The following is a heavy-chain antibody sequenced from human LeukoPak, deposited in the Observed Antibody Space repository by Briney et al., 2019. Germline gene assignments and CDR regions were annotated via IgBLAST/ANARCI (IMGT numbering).Heavy chain of an antibody. V-gene: IGHV3-48*03. CDR2: ISSSGSTI. J-gene: IGHJ4*02. CDR3: AKDLGIAAAGRAGY. CDR1: GFTFSSYE. D-gene: IGHD6-13*01. Sequence: GGSLRLSCAASGFTFSSYEMNWVRQAPGKGLEWVSYISSSGSTIYYADSVKGRFTISRDNAKNSLYLQMNSLRAEDTAVYYCAKDLGIAAAGRAGYWGQGTLVTVSS.